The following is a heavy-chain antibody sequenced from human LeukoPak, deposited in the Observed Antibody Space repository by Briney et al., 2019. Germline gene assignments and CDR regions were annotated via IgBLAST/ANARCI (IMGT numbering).Heavy chain of an antibody. CDR1: GYSFTSYW. V-gene: IGHV5-51*01. CDR3: ARWLNYYDSSGGPLSALGYFDY. Sequence: GESLKISCKGSGYSFTSYWIGWMRQMPGKGLEWMGIIYPGDSDTRYSPSFQGQVTISADKSISTAYLQWSSLKASDTAMYYCARWLNYYDSSGGPLSALGYFDYWGQGTLVTVSS. CDR2: IYPGDSDT. D-gene: IGHD3-22*01. J-gene: IGHJ4*02.